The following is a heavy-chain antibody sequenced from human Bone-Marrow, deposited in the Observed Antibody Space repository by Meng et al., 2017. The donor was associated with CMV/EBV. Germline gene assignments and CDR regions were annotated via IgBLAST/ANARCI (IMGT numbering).Heavy chain of an antibody. V-gene: IGHV2-70D*14. CDR2: IDWDDDK. J-gene: IGHJ4*02. CDR1: GFSLNTSGMR. Sequence: SCPTLVKPTQTLTLTCTFSGFSLNTSGMRVSWIRQPPGKALEWLARIDWDDDKFYSTSLKTRLPITKDTSKNQVVITMTNMDPVETAKYYSARHYYYENSGCDYWGQGTLVTVSS. D-gene: IGHD3-22*01. CDR3: ARHYYYENSGCDY.